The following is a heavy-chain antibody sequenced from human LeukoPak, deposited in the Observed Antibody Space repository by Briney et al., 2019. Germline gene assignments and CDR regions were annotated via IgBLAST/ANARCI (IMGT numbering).Heavy chain of an antibody. CDR1: GYTFTSYG. J-gene: IGHJ4*02. CDR3: AREGLGELTLDY. V-gene: IGHV1-18*01. D-gene: IGHD3-16*01. Sequence: ASVKVSCKASGYTFTSYGISWVRQAPGQGLEWMGWISTYNGDTNYAQKLQGRVTMTTDTSTNTAYMELRSLRSDDTTVYYCAREGLGELTLDYWGQGTLVTVSS. CDR2: ISTYNGDT.